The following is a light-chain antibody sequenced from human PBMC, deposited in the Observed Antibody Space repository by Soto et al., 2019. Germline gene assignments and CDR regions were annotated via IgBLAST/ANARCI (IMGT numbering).Light chain of an antibody. CDR2: EVS. CDR3: SSYAGSTL. V-gene: IGLV2-8*01. Sequence: QSALTQPPSASGSPGQSVTISCTGTSSDIGGYNYVSWYQQHPGKAPKLMIYEVSKRPSGVPDRFSGSKSGNTASLTVSRLQTEDEADYYCSSYAGSTLFGGGTKVTVL. CDR1: SSDIGGYNY. J-gene: IGLJ2*01.